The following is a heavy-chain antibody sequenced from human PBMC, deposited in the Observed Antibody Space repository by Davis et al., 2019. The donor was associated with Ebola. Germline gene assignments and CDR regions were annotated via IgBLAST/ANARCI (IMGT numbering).Heavy chain of an antibody. CDR2: IKQDGSEK. Sequence: PGGSLRLSCAASGFTFSSYWMSWVRQAPGKGLEWVANIKQDGSEKYYMDSVKGRFTISRDNAKNSLYLQMNSLRAEDTAVYYCARGGVVVVPAAMRSLYYGMDVWGQGTTVTVSS. D-gene: IGHD2-2*01. CDR3: ARGGVVVVPAAMRSLYYGMDV. J-gene: IGHJ6*02. V-gene: IGHV3-7*01. CDR1: GFTFSSYW.